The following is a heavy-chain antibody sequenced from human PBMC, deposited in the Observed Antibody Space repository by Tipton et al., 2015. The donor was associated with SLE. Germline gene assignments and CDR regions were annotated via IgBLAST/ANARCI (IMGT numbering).Heavy chain of an antibody. CDR2: IREDGSEE. Sequence: GSLRLSCAVSGFTFSNNWMAWVRQAPGKGLEWVAHIREDGSEEFYVDSVRGRFIISRDNAKSSLSLQMNSLNAEDTAVYYCAREYQGSFYVNGAFDMWGQGTVVTVSS. D-gene: IGHD3-10*01. CDR1: GFTFSNNW. J-gene: IGHJ3*02. V-gene: IGHV3-7*01. CDR3: AREYQGSFYVNGAFDM.